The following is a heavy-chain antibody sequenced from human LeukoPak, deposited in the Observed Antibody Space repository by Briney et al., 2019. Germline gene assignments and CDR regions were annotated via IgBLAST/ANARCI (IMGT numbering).Heavy chain of an antibody. CDR1: GFTFSSYG. V-gene: IGHV3-30*02. D-gene: IGHD3-10*01. CDR2: IWSNGINK. CDR3: VKESGPFGAFDI. Sequence: GGSLRLSCAASGFTFSSYGMHWVRQAPGKGLEWVAVIWSNGINKYYADSVRGRFTISRDNSKNTLHLQMNSLRAEDTTVYYCVKESGPFGAFDIWGQGTMVTVSS. J-gene: IGHJ3*02.